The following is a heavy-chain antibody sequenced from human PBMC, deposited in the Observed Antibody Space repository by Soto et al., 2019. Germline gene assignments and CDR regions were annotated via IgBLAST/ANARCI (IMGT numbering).Heavy chain of an antibody. D-gene: IGHD6-6*01. CDR2: TYYRSRWNY. J-gene: IGHJ6*02. Sequence: SQPLSLTCSISWANFSANIAAWNCIRQSPSRGLEWLGRTYYRSRWNYDYAESVKSRMSITPDTANNQFSLQLNSVTPEDTAVYYCVRKTLDTLALYGMDVWGQGTTVTVSS. CDR3: VRKTLDTLALYGMDV. V-gene: IGHV6-1*01. CDR1: WANFSANIAA.